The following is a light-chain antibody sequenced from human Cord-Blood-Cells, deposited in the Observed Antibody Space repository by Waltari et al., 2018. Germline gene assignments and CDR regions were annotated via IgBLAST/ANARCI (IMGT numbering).Light chain of an antibody. J-gene: IGLJ3*02. CDR2: EGS. Sequence: QSALTQPASVSGSPAQSITISCTGTSSDVGSYNLVSWYQQHPVKAPKLMIYEGSKRPSGVSNRFSGSKSGNTASLTISGLQAEDEADYYCCSYAGSSTWVFGGGTKLTVL. CDR1: SSDVGSYNL. CDR3: CSYAGSSTWV. V-gene: IGLV2-23*01.